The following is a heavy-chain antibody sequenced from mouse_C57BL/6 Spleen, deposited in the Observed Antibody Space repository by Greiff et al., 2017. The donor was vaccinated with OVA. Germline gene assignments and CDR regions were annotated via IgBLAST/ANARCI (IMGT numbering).Heavy chain of an antibody. Sequence: EVQLVESGPVLVKPGASVKMSCKASGYTFTDYYMNWVKQSHGKSLEWIGVINPYNGGTSYNQKFKGKATLTVDKSSSTAYMELNSLTSEDSAVYYCARKAGTLYAMDYWGQGTSVTVSS. CDR1: GYTFTDYY. CDR2: INPYNGGT. CDR3: ARKAGTLYAMDY. D-gene: IGHD4-1*01. V-gene: IGHV1-19*01. J-gene: IGHJ4*01.